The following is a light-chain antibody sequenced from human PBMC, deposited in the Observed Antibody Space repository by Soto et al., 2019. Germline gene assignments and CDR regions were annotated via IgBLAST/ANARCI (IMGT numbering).Light chain of an antibody. CDR2: GAS. CDR1: QSVSDNH. Sequence: EIVLTQSPGTLSLSPGERATLSCRASQSVSDNHLACYHQKPGQPPRLLIYGASTRATGIPDTFSGHGSGTAVTLTIIRLEPQDFATYYCHHYYRSHTFTFGPGTKVEI. V-gene: IGKV3-20*01. J-gene: IGKJ3*01. CDR3: HHYYRSHTFT.